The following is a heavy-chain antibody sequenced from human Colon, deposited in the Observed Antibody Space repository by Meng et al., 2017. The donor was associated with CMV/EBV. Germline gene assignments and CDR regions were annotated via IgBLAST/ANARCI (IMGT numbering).Heavy chain of an antibody. D-gene: IGHD6-19*01. CDR3: AISGAVGLQVAFDI. CDR1: GFIFGDYS. J-gene: IGHJ3*02. Sequence: GESLKISCSASGFIFGDYSMSWVRQAPGKGLEWVGFIRSQAYGGTTEDAASVKGRITISRDDSKSIAYLQMNSLRAEDTAVYYCAISGAVGLQVAFDIWGQGTMVTVSS. V-gene: IGHV3-49*04. CDR2: IRSQAYGGTT.